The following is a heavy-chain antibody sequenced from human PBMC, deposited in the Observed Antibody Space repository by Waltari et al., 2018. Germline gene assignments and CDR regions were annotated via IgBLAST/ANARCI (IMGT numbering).Heavy chain of an antibody. J-gene: IGHJ4*02. CDR2: IYHSGST. Sequence: QVQLQESGPGLVKPSETLSLTCTVSGYSISSGYYWGWIRQPPGKGLEWIGSIYHSGSTYYNPALKSRVTISVDTSKNQFSLKLSSVTAADTAVYYCARVYSGSPDYWGQGTLVTVSS. D-gene: IGHD1-26*01. CDR1: GYSISSGYY. V-gene: IGHV4-38-2*02. CDR3: ARVYSGSPDY.